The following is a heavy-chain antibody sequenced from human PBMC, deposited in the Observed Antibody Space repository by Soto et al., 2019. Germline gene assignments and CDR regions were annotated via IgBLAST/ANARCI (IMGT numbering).Heavy chain of an antibody. J-gene: IGHJ4*02. CDR1: GFSLSTSGVG. D-gene: IGHD3-3*01. CDR3: ARHLEWLLSDDY. Sequence: QITLKESGPTLVKPTQTLTLTCTFSGFSLSTSGVGVGWIRQPPGKALEWLALIYWNDDKRYSPSLKSRLTISKDTYKYQVVLTMTIMDPVDTATYYCARHLEWLLSDDYWGQGTLVTVTS. CDR2: IYWNDDK. V-gene: IGHV2-5*01.